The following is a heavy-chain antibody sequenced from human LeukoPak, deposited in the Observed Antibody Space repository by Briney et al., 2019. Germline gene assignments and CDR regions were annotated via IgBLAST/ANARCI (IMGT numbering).Heavy chain of an antibody. J-gene: IGHJ6*03. D-gene: IGHD1-26*01. Sequence: GGSLRLSCAASGFTFSRHWMHWVRQAPGKGLVWVSRINSDETTIDYADSVKGRFTISRDNARDTLYLQMNSLRAEDTAVYYCARDRSGSQYYIDVWGKGATVTVSS. CDR2: INSDETTI. V-gene: IGHV3-74*01. CDR3: ARDRSGSQYYIDV. CDR1: GFTFSRHW.